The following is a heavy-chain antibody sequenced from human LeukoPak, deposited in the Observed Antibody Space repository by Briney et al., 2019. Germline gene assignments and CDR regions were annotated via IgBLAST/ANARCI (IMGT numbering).Heavy chain of an antibody. CDR2: INHSGST. D-gene: IGHD3-22*01. V-gene: IGHV4-34*01. Sequence: PSETLSLTCAVYGGSFSGYYWSWIRQPPGKGLEWIGEINHSGSTNYNPSLKSRVTISVDMSKNQFSLKLSSVTAADTAVYSCARAPYYYDSSRYYYFDYWGQGSLVTVSS. CDR1: GGSFSGYY. J-gene: IGHJ4*02. CDR3: ARAPYYYDSSRYYYFDY.